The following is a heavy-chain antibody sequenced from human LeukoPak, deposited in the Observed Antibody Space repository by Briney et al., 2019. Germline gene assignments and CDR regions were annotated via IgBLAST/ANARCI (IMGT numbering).Heavy chain of an antibody. D-gene: IGHD5-18*01. CDR3: ARDGSGYSYGWFDP. CDR1: GGSISSYY. J-gene: IGHJ5*02. Sequence: PSETLSLTCTVSGGSISSYYWSWIRQPPGKGLEWIGYIYYSGSTNYNPSLKSRVTISVDTSKNRFSLKLSSVTAADTAVYYCARDGSGYSYGWFDPWGQGTLVTVSS. CDR2: IYYSGST. V-gene: IGHV4-59*01.